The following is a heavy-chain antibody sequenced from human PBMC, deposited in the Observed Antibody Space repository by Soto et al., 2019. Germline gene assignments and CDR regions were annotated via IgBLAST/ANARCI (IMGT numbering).Heavy chain of an antibody. J-gene: IGHJ2*01. V-gene: IGHV3-72*01. CDR3: ARRSSNNWFFDL. D-gene: IGHD4-4*01. CDR1: GFTFSDHF. CDR2: SRNEAYSYTT. Sequence: PGGSLRLSCTASGFTFSDHFMDWVRQAPGKGLEWIGLSRNEAYSYTTEYAASVKGRFTFSRDDSTNSLYLQMNSLKMEDTAAYYCARRSSNNWFFDLWGRGTLVTVSS.